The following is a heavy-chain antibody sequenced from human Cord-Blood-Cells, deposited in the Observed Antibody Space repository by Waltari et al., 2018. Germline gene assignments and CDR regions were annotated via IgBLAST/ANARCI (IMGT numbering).Heavy chain of an antibody. J-gene: IGHJ4*02. Sequence: EVQLVESGGGLVQPGRSLRLSGAASGFTFDAYAMHCVRQAPGKGLEWVSGISWNSGSIGYADSVKGRFTISRDNAKNSLYLQMNSLRAEDMALYYCAKDISRYSSSSFDYWGQGTLVTVSS. CDR2: ISWNSGSI. CDR1: GFTFDAYA. V-gene: IGHV3-9*03. D-gene: IGHD6-6*01. CDR3: AKDISRYSSSSFDY.